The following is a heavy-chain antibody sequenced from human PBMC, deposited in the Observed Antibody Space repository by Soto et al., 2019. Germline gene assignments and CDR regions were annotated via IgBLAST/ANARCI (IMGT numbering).Heavy chain of an antibody. V-gene: IGHV3-48*03. CDR2: IDGSGATI. J-gene: IGHJ4*02. CDR1: GFTFSHYG. D-gene: IGHD1-26*01. Sequence: EVQLVESGGGLVQPGGSLRLSCAASGFTFSHYGMNWARQAPGMGLEWVAHIDGSGATISYADSVRGRFTISRDDATISLNLQMSSLRPEDTAIYYCARDRYGIEDFDYRGLGTLVTVSS. CDR3: ARDRYGIEDFDY.